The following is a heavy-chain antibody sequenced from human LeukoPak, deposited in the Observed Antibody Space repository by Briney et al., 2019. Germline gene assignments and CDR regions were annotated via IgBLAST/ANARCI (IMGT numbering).Heavy chain of an antibody. J-gene: IGHJ4*02. CDR1: GGSISSSSYY. CDR2: IYYSGST. CDR3: ARQYIVVVFDY. D-gene: IGHD2-15*01. Sequence: PSETPSLTCSVAGGSISSSSYYWGWIRQPPGNGLEWIGSIYYSGSTYYNPSLKSRVTISVDTSKNQFSLKLSSVTAADTAVYYCARQYIVVVFDYWGQGTLVTVSS. V-gene: IGHV4-39*01.